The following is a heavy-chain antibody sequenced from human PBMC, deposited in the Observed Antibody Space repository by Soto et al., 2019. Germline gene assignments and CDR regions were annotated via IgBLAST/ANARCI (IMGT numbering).Heavy chain of an antibody. J-gene: IGHJ6*02. D-gene: IGHD6-13*01. CDR1: GFTFSSYD. V-gene: IGHV3-13*01. CDR2: IGTAGDT. CDR3: ARGAAAGTDYYYYYGMDV. Sequence: GCLRLSCAASGFTFSSYDMHWVRQATGKGLEWVSAIGTAGDTYYPGSVKGRFTISRENAKNSLYLQMNSLRAGDTAVYYCARGAAAGTDYYYYYGMDVWGQGTTVTVSS.